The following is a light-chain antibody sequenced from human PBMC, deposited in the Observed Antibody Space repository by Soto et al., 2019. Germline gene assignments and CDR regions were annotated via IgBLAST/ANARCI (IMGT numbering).Light chain of an antibody. CDR1: QSITTL. J-gene: IGKJ1*01. Sequence: DIQVTQSPSSLSASVGDRVTITCRASQSITTLLNWYQQKPGNAPKLLIYAASSLQTGVPSRFSGSGSGTDFTLTIGSLQREDFATYYCQQAYGAPPTFGQGTKVEIK. CDR2: AAS. V-gene: IGKV1-39*01. CDR3: QQAYGAPPT.